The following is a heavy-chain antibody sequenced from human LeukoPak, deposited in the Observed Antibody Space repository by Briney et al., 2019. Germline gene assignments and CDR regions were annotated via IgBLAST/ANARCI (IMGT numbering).Heavy chain of an antibody. V-gene: IGHV3-21*01. CDR1: GFTFSSYS. D-gene: IGHD1-20*01. CDR2: ISSSSSYI. J-gene: IGHJ6*03. Sequence: GGSPRLSCAASGFTFSSYSMNWVRQAPGKGLEWVSSISSSSSYIYYADSVKGRFTISRDNAKNSLYLQMNSLRAEDTAVYYCARDLTGTLSMDVWGKGTTVTVSS. CDR3: ARDLTGTLSMDV.